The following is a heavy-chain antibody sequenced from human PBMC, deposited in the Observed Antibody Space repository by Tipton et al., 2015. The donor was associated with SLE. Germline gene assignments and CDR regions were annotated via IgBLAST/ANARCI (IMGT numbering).Heavy chain of an antibody. CDR3: ARAHIAAPTGYHYGMDV. J-gene: IGHJ6*02. CDR1: GGSISSYY. D-gene: IGHD6-13*01. Sequence: TLSLTCTVSGGSISSYYWSWIRQPPGKGLEWIGYIYYSGSTNYNPSLKSRVTISVDTSKNQFSLKLSPVTAADTAVYYCARAHIAAPTGYHYGMDVWGRGTTVTVSS. CDR2: IYYSGST. V-gene: IGHV4-59*01.